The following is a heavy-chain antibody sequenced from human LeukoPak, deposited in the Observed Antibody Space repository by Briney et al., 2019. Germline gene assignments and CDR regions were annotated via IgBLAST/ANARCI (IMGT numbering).Heavy chain of an antibody. D-gene: IGHD4/OR15-4a*01. CDR3: TRRLSNGATLNYFDY. J-gene: IGHJ4*02. Sequence: SETLSLTCTVSGGSISSGSYYWSWIRQPAGKGLEWIGNIFDSGDTNYNPSLQSRVTISVDTSKKQFSLKLRSVTAADTAVYYCTRRLSNGATLNYFDYWGQGTLVTVSS. V-gene: IGHV4-61*09. CDR1: GGSISSGSYY. CDR2: IFDSGDT.